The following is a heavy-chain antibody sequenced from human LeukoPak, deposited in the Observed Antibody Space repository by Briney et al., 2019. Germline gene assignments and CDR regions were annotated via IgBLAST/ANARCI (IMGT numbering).Heavy chain of an antibody. CDR2: IRKDGNDE. J-gene: IGHJ4*02. V-gene: IGHV3-7*01. Sequence: GGSLRLSCAASGFTFSNYWMSWVRQAPGKGLEWVANIRKDGNDEYYVDSVKGRFTISRDNAKSSLYLQMNSLRAEDTAVYYCAGLDTIMVRDAGYWGQGTLVIVSP. CDR1: GFTFSNYW. D-gene: IGHD5-18*01. CDR3: AGLDTIMVRDAGY.